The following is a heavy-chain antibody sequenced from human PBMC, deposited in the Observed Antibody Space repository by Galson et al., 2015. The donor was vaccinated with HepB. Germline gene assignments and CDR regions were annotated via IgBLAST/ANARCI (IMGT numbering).Heavy chain of an antibody. CDR2: IYYSGST. Sequence: ETLSLTCTVSGGSISSYYWSWIRQPPGKGLEWIGYIYYSGSTNYNPSLKSRVTISVDTSKNQFSLRLRSVTAADTAVYYCARDVGYCSGNSCYPWWYFDLWGRGTLVTVSS. CDR1: GGSISSYY. V-gene: IGHV4-59*01. D-gene: IGHD2-15*01. CDR3: ARDVGYCSGNSCYPWWYFDL. J-gene: IGHJ2*01.